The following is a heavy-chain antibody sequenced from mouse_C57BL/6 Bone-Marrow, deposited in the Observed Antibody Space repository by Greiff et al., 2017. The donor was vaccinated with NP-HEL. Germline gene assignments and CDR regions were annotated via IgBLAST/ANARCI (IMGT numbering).Heavy chain of an antibody. CDR1: GFTFSDYY. J-gene: IGHJ4*01. V-gene: IGHV5-12*01. CDR3: ASPHYCGREYYYAMDY. Sequence: EVKLVESGGGLVQPGGSLKLSCAASGFTFSDYYMYWVRQTPEKRLEWVAYISNGGGSTYYPDTVKGRFTISRDNATNTLYLQMRRLKSEDTAMYYGASPHYCGREYYYAMDYWGQGTSVTVSS. D-gene: IGHD1-1*01. CDR2: ISNGGGST.